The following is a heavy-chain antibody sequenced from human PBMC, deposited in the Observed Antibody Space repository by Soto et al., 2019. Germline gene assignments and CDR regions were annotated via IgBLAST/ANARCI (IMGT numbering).Heavy chain of an antibody. D-gene: IGHD6-13*01. CDR1: GGSITSRGYY. CDR3: TRVSSSSWYRGTFDY. CDR2: IYFSGTT. V-gene: IGHV4-31*03. J-gene: IGHJ4*02. Sequence: SETLSLTCTVSGGSITSRGYYWSWIRQLPGRGLEWIGYIYFSGTTYYNPSLRSRLSISVDTSKNQFSLKLSSVTAADTAMYYCTRVSSSSWYRGTFDYWGQGTLVTVSS.